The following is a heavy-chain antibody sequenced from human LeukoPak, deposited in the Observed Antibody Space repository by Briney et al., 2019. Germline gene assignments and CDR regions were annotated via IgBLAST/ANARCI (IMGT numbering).Heavy chain of an antibody. D-gene: IGHD1-7*01. CDR2: ISFDGSNK. CDR1: GFTFNTFW. CDR3: AKDRVVYNWNYAYYFDD. J-gene: IGHJ4*02. V-gene: IGHV3-30*18. Sequence: GGSLRLSCEASGFTFNTFWMSWVRQAPGKGLEWVSIISFDGSNKYYADSVKGRFTISRDNSKSTLYLQMNSLRAEDTAVYYCAKDRVVYNWNYAYYFDDWGQGTLVTVSS.